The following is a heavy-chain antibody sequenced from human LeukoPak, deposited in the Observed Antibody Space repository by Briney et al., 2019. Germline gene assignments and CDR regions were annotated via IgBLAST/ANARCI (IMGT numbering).Heavy chain of an antibody. CDR2: ISGSGGST. Sequence: GGSLRLSCAASGFTSSSYAMSWVRQAPGKGLEWVSAISGSGGSTYYADSVKGRFTISRDNSKNTLYLQMNSLRAEETALYYCAKPEQDDAFDIWGQGTMVTVSS. V-gene: IGHV3-23*01. J-gene: IGHJ3*02. D-gene: IGHD1/OR15-1a*01. CDR3: AKPEQDDAFDI. CDR1: GFTSSSYA.